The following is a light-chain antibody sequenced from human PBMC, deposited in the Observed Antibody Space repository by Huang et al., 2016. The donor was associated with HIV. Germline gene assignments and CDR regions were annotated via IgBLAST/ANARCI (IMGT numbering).Light chain of an antibody. CDR3: QQYNKWPPEYT. Sequence: VMMSQSPATLSASPGERVTLSCGASQNVNTNLAWYQQKPGQPPRLLSYAASTRAAGVPARFAGSGAGTEFTLTIDSLQSDDFAVYYCQQYNKWPPEYTFGQGTMLEIK. J-gene: IGKJ2*01. CDR2: AAS. CDR1: QNVNTN. V-gene: IGKV3-15*01.